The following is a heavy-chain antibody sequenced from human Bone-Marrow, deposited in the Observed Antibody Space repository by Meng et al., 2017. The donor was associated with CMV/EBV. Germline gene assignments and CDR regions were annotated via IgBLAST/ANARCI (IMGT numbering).Heavy chain of an antibody. CDR1: GGSISSYY. CDR3: AIGGGPDAFDI. V-gene: IGHV4-59*01. J-gene: IGHJ3*02. D-gene: IGHD3-16*01. Sequence: SETLSLTCTVSGGSISSYYWSWIRQPPGKGLEWIGYIYYSGSTNYNPSLKSQVTISVDTSKNQFSLKLSSVTAADTAVYYCAIGGGPDAFDIWGQGTMVTVSS. CDR2: IYYSGST.